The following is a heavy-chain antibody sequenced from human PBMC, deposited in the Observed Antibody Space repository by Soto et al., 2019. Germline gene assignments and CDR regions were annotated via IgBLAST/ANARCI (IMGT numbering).Heavy chain of an antibody. CDR3: AHRGYGDYPRDNWFDP. CDR1: GFSLTTPGAG. V-gene: IGHV2-5*01. Sequence: QITLKESGPTLVKPTQTLTLTCTFSGFSLTTPGAGVGWIRQPPGKGLEWLALIYWNDDKRYSPSLESRLTITKDTPKNQVVLRMTNMYPVDTATYYCAHRGYGDYPRDNWFDPWGQGVPVIVSS. J-gene: IGHJ5*02. CDR2: IYWNDDK. D-gene: IGHD4-17*01.